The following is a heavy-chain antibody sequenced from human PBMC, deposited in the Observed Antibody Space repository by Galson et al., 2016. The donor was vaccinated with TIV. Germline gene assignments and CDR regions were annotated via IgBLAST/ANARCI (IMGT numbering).Heavy chain of an antibody. J-gene: IGHJ4*02. CDR2: IDSNSRTI. Sequence: SLRLSCAASGFTFSIHSMIWVRQAPGKGLGWMSYIDSNSRTIYYADSVKGRFTISRDDAKNSLYLQMNSLRAEDTAIYFCARDLLPQYSRSYWGKGTLVTVSS. CDR3: ARDLLPQYSRSY. CDR1: GFTFSIHS. D-gene: IGHD1-26*01. V-gene: IGHV3-48*04.